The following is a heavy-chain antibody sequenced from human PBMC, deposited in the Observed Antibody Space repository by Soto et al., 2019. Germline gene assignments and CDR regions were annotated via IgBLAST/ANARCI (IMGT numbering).Heavy chain of an antibody. Sequence: GSLRLSCAASGFTFSSYWMHWVRQAPGEGLVWVSRINSDGSSTSYADSVKGRFTISRDNAKNTLYLQMNSLRAEDTAVYYCARGLAAAGTFDYWGQGTLVTVSS. CDR3: ARGLAAAGTFDY. CDR1: GFTFSSYW. V-gene: IGHV3-74*01. D-gene: IGHD6-13*01. J-gene: IGHJ4*02. CDR2: INSDGSST.